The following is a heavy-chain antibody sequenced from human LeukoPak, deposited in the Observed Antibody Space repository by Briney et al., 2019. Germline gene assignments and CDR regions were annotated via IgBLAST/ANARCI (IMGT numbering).Heavy chain of an antibody. D-gene: IGHD2-2*01. V-gene: IGHV3-30*03. CDR3: ARVGVGMYHFDH. Sequence: SGGSLRLSCAASGFTFSSYGMHWVRQAPGKGLEWVAVISYDGSNKYYADSVKGRFTISRDNAKNTLYLQMSSLRAEDTAVYYCARVGVGMYHFDHWGQGTLVTVSS. CDR2: ISYDGSNK. J-gene: IGHJ4*02. CDR1: GFTFSSYG.